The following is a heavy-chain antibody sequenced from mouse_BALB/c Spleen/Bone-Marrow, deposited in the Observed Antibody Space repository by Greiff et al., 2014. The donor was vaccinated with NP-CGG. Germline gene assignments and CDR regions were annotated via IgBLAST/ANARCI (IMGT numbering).Heavy chain of an antibody. CDR2: ISYSGST. Sequence: VQLKESGPGLVKPSQSLSLTCTVTGYSITSDYAWNWIRQFPGNKLEWMGYISYSGSTSYNPSLKSRISITRDTSKNQFFLQLNSVTTEDTATYYCARNGYYYYFDYWGQGTTLTVPS. CDR3: ARNGYYYYFDY. V-gene: IGHV3-2*02. CDR1: GYSITSDYA. J-gene: IGHJ2*01. D-gene: IGHD2-3*01.